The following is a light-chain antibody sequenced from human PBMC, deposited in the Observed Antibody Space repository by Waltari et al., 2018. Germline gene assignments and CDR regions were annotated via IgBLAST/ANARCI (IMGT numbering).Light chain of an antibody. J-gene: IGLJ1*01. Sequence: QSVLTQPPSVSGAPGQRVTISCTGSSSNIGTGYDVHWYHQLPGTAPKLLIYGDINRPSGVPDRFSGSKSGTSASLAITGLQAEDEADYYCQSFDGRLSIYVFGTGTKVTVL. V-gene: IGLV1-40*01. CDR3: QSFDGRLSIYV. CDR2: GDI. CDR1: SSNIGTGYD.